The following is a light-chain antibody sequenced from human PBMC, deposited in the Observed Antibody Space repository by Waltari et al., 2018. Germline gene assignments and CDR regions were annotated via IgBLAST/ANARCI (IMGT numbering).Light chain of an antibody. CDR1: QSVGSSS. CDR2: RAY. V-gene: IGKV3-20*01. CDR3: QQHGTLPAT. J-gene: IGKJ1*01. Sequence: EIVLTQSPGTASLSPGERVTLSCRASQSVGSSSLAWYQQKPGQAPRLVIYRAYRRATGSPDRLSGSGSGTDFGLTISRLEPEDFAVYYCQQHGTLPATFGQGTKVEIK.